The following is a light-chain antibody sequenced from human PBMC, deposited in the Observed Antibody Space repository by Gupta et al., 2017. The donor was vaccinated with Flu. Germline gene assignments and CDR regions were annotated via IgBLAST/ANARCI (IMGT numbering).Light chain of an antibody. CDR3: QQHKSYPLT. V-gene: IGKV1-9*01. CDR1: QGIGSL. Sequence: GDRVTITCQASQGIGSLLVRYQQKPGRAPKLLIYAASTLQSGVPSRFSGSGYGTEFTLTISSLQFEDFASYYCQQHKSYPLTFGGGTKVEIK. J-gene: IGKJ4*01. CDR2: AAS.